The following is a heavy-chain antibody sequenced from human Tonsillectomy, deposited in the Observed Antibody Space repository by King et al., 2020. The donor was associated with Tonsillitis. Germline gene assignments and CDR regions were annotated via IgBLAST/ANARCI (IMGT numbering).Heavy chain of an antibody. Sequence: QLQESGPGLVKPSETLSLTCAVSGGSISSSPYYWGWIRQPPGKGLEWIGSFYYSWNTYFNPSLKSRVTISVDTSKNQFSLSLTSVTAADTAVYYCARDYGLNWGQGTLVTVSS. CDR1: GGSISSSPYY. D-gene: IGHD4-17*01. V-gene: IGHV4-39*01. CDR2: FYYSWNT. CDR3: ARDYGLN. J-gene: IGHJ4*02.